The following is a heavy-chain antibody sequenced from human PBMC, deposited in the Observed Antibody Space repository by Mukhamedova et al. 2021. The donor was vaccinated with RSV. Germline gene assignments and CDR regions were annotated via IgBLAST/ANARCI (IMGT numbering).Heavy chain of an antibody. V-gene: IGHV4-39*01. CDR3: ARHNHAKIAVAGFDY. CDR2: IYYSGST. D-gene: IGHD6-19*01. Sequence: IRQPPGKGLVWIGSIYYSGSTYYNPSLKSRVTISVDTSKNQFSLKLSSVTAADTAVYYCARHNHAKIAVAGFDYWGQGTLVTVS. J-gene: IGHJ4*02.